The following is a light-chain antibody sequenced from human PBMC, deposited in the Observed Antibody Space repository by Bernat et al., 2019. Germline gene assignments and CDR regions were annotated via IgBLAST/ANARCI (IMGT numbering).Light chain of an antibody. Sequence: QTVVTQEPSFSVSPGGTVTLTCGLSSGSVSTSYYPSWYQQTPGQAPRTLIYSTNTRSSGVPDRFSGSILGNKAALTITGAQADDESYYYCVLYMGSGISVFGGWTKLTVL. CDR1: SGSVSTSYY. V-gene: IGLV8-61*01. J-gene: IGLJ2*01. CDR3: VLYMGSGISV. CDR2: STN.